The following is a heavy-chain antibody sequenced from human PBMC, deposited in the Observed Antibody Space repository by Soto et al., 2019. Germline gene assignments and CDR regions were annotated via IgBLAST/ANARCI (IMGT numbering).Heavy chain of an antibody. CDR3: ARDTVPDY. CDR2: IKQDGSDK. Sequence: EVQLVESGGGLVQPGGSLRLSCAASGFTFSRYWMTWVRQAPGKGLEWVANIKQDGSDKHYVDSVKGRFTISRDNAKNSLYLQVNSLRAEDTAVYYCARDTVPDYWGQGTLVTVSS. D-gene: IGHD4-17*01. V-gene: IGHV3-7*04. J-gene: IGHJ4*02. CDR1: GFTFSRYW.